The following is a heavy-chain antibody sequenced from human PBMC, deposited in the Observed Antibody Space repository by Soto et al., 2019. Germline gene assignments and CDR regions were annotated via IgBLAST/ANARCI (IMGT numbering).Heavy chain of an antibody. J-gene: IGHJ4*02. CDR3: GRGGGGGYYDSSGYMAV. V-gene: IGHV3-53*02. CDR2: IYSDGKT. CDR1: GITVSTNY. D-gene: IGHD3-22*01. Sequence: EVQLVETGGGLIQPGGSLRLSCAASGITVSTNYMSWVRQAPGKGLEWVSVIYSDGKTFYADSVKGRFTISRDNSQNTVSVQKNRLGADGAGVYYWGRGGGGGYYDSSGYMAVWGQGTLVTVSS.